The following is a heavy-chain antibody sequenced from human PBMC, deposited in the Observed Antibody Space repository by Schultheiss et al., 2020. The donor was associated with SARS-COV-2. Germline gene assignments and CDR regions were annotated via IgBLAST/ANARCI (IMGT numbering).Heavy chain of an antibody. D-gene: IGHD1-20*01. CDR2: IYPGDSDT. V-gene: IGHV5-51*01. J-gene: IGHJ4*02. Sequence: GGSLRLSCKGSGYRFTSQWIAWVRQMPGKGLEWMGIIYPGDSDTRYSPSFQGQVTISADKSISTAYLQWSSLKASDTAMYYCARRDHNWNGNFDYWGQGTLVTVSS. CDR3: ARRDHNWNGNFDY. CDR1: GYRFTSQW.